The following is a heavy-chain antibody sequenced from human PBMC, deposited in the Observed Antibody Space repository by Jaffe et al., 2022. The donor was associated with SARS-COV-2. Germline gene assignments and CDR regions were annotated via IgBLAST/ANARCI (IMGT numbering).Heavy chain of an antibody. D-gene: IGHD6-13*01. CDR2: INHSGST. CDR3: AIIPAAGDRNDAFDI. Sequence: QVQLQQWGAGLLKPSETLSLTCAVYGGSFSGYYWSWIRQPPGKGLEWIGEINHSGSTNYNPSLKSRVTISVDTSKNQFSLKLSSVTAADTAVYYCAIIPAAGDRNDAFDIWGQGTMVTVSS. CDR1: GGSFSGYY. J-gene: IGHJ3*02. V-gene: IGHV4-34*01.